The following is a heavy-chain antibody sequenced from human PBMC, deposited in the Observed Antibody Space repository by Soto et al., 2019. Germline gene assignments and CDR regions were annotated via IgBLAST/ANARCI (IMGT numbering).Heavy chain of an antibody. CDR1: GYTFTSYG. CDR3: ARELGFCSGGSCYSFPEHFQH. Sequence: GASVKGSCKASGYTFTSYGISWGRQAPGQRLEWMGWISAYNGNTNYAQKLQGRVTMTTDTSASTAYTELRSLRSDDTGAYYCARELGFCSGGSCYSFPEHFQHWGQGTLVTVPS. D-gene: IGHD2-15*01. V-gene: IGHV1-18*01. CDR2: ISAYNGNT. J-gene: IGHJ1*01.